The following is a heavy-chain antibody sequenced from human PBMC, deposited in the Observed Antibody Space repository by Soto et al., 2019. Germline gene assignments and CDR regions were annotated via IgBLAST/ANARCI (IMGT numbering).Heavy chain of an antibody. Sequence: GSLRLSCAASGFTFSSYCKHWVRQAPGNGLEWVSAISGSGSRTYDSYSVKGRFTISRDNSNSTLYLKMKSLRTEHKAIYFCERTPGVISGSSAFDYWGQGTPVTVSS. D-gene: IGHD3-22*01. CDR3: ERTPGVISGSSAFDY. CDR1: GFTFSSYC. V-gene: IGHV3-23*01. CDR2: ISGSGSRT. J-gene: IGHJ4*02.